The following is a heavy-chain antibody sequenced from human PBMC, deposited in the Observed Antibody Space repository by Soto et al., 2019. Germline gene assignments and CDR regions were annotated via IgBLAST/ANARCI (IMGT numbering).Heavy chain of an antibody. Sequence: EVQLLESGGGLVQPGGSLRLSCAASGFIFSDSVMTWVRQAPGKGLEWVSAISETGATFYADSVRGRFTISRDISKNTLYLQMNSLRAEDTALYYCAKNREGTNGLFDYWGQGILVTVSS. CDR1: GFIFSDSV. CDR3: AKNREGTNGLFDY. V-gene: IGHV3-23*01. J-gene: IGHJ4*02. CDR2: ISETGAT. D-gene: IGHD2-8*01.